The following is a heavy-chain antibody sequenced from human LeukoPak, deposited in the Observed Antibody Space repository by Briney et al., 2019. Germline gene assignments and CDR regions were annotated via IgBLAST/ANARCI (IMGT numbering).Heavy chain of an antibody. CDR2: IYSGGTT. CDR1: GFTVINNY. D-gene: IGHD6-19*01. V-gene: IGHV3-53*01. Sequence: PGGSLRLSCAASGFTVINNYMTWVRQAPGKGLEWVSVIYSGGTTHYADSVRGRFTISRANSKNTLFMQMNSLRAEDTAVYYCGKSGSRDWDYFEYWGQGTLVTASS. CDR3: GKSGSRDWDYFEY. J-gene: IGHJ4*02.